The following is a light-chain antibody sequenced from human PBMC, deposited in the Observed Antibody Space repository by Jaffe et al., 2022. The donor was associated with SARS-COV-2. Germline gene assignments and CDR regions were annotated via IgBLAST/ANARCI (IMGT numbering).Light chain of an antibody. CDR3: ATWDDTLKGWV. CDR2: FDD. J-gene: IGLJ3*02. Sequence: QSVLTQPPSVSEALGQRVTISCSGGSSNIGHNAVDWHQKLPGKAPKVLIYFDDLLPSGVSDRFSGSKSGTSASLTISGLLSEDEGDYYCATWDDTLKGWVFGGGTKLTVV. V-gene: IGLV1-36*01. CDR1: SSNIGHNA.